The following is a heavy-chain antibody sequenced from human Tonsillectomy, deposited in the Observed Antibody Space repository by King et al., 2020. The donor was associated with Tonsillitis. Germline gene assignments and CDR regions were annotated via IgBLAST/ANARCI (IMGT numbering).Heavy chain of an antibody. CDR1: GFTFSSYA. J-gene: IGHJ4*02. D-gene: IGHD6-19*01. CDR3: AKGAPGIAVAGSGAFDY. Sequence: VQLVESGGGLVQPGGSLRLSCAASGFTFSSYAMSWVRQAPGKGLEWVSGISGSGGDTYFADPVKDRFTISRANSMNTLYLQMNSLRAEDAALYYCAKGAPGIAVAGSGAFDYWGQGTLVTVSS. CDR2: ISGSGGDT. V-gene: IGHV3-23*04.